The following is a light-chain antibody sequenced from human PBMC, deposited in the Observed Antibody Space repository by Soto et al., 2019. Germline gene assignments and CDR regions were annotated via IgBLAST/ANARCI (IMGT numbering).Light chain of an antibody. CDR2: DVT. J-gene: IGLJ1*01. V-gene: IGLV2-14*01. Sequence: QSALTQPASVSGYPGQSITISCTGTSRDVGAYNYVSWYQQHPGKAPKLMVYDVTNRPSGVSDRFSGSKSGNTASLTISGLQAEDEADYFCSSHSNITPYVFGTGTKLTVL. CDR3: SSHSNITPYV. CDR1: SRDVGAYNY.